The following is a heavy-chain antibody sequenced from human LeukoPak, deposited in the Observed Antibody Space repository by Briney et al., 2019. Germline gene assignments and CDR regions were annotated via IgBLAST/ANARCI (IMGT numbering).Heavy chain of an antibody. J-gene: IGHJ5*02. V-gene: IGHV4-59*12. Sequence: KTSETLSLTCTVSGGSISSYYWSWIRQPPGKGLEWIGYIYYSGSTNYNPSLKSRVTISVDTSKNQFSLKLSSVTAADTAVYYCARDLHGSGSYLQYNWFDPWGQGTLVTVSS. CDR3: ARDLHGSGSYLQYNWFDP. CDR1: GGSISSYY. CDR2: IYYSGST. D-gene: IGHD3-10*01.